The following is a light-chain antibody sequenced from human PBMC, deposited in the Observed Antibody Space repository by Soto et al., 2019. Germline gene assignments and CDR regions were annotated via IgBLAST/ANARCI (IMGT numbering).Light chain of an antibody. J-gene: IGLJ1*01. V-gene: IGLV1-40*01. CDR2: GDS. CDR1: SSNIGAGYD. Sequence: QSVLTQPPSVSGAPGQRVTISCTGSSSNIGAGYDVNWYQQLPETAPKLLIFGDSNRPSGVPDRFSGSKSGTSASLVITGLQAADEADYYCQSNDHGLGGSDVFGAGTKVTAL. CDR3: QSNDHGLGGSDV.